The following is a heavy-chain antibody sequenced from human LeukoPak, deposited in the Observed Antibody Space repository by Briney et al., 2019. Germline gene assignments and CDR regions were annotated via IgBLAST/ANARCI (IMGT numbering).Heavy chain of an antibody. J-gene: IGHJ6*03. D-gene: IGHD4-17*01. CDR1: GYTFTSYD. V-gene: IGHV1-8*03. CDR3: ARVRNYYYYMDV. Sequence: ASVKVSCKASGYTFTSYDINWVRQATGQGLEWMGWMNPNSGNTGYAQKFQGRVTITRSTSISTAYMELSSLRSEDTAVYYCARVRNYYYYMDVWGKGTTVTVSS. CDR2: MNPNSGNT.